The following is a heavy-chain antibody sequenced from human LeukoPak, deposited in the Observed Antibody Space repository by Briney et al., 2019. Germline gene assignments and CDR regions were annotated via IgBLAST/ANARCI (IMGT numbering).Heavy chain of an antibody. J-gene: IGHJ2*01. CDR2: ISSSGSTI. V-gene: IGHV3-11*04. D-gene: IGHD1-20*01. CDR1: GFTFSDYY. Sequence: NPGGSLRLSCAASGFTFSDYYMSCIRQAPGKGLEWVSYISSSGSTIYYADSVKGRLTISRDNAKNSLYLQMNSLRAEDTAVYYCARGPKGVVTGSSWNFDLWGRGTLVTVSS. CDR3: ARGPKGVVTGSSWNFDL.